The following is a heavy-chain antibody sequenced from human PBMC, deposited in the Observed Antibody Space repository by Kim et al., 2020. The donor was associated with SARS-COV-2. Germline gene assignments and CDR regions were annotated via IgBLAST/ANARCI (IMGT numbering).Heavy chain of an antibody. V-gene: IGHV3-23*01. J-gene: IGHJ5*02. Sequence: VKGRFTISRDNSKNTLYRRMNGRRAEDTAVYYCAKDGGAYQLLPYNWFDPWGQGTLVTVSS. D-gene: IGHD2-2*01. CDR3: AKDGGAYQLLPYNWFDP.